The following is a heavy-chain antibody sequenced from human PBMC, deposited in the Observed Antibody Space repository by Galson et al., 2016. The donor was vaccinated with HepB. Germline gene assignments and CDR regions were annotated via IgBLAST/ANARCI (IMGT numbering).Heavy chain of an antibody. V-gene: IGHV3-21*01. CDR3: ARVLSPVYYDYYGMDV. CDR2: ISTSSSYI. J-gene: IGHJ6*02. Sequence: SLRLSCAASGFTFSSYNMNWVRQAPGKGLEWVSSISTSSSYIYYADSLKGRFTISRDNAKNSLYLQMNSLRGEDTAVYYCARVLSPVYYDYYGMDVWGQGTTVTVSS. CDR1: GFTFSSYN. D-gene: IGHD2-2*01.